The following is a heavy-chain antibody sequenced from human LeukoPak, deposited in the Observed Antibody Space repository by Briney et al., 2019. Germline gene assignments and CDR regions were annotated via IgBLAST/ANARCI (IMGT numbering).Heavy chain of an antibody. CDR1: GFTFSSYS. CDR3: ARVHSYYYDSSGYQTNY. Sequence: GGSLRLSCAAPGFTFSSYSMNWVRQAPGKGLEWVSSISSSSSYIYYADSVKGRFTISRDNAKNSLYLQMNSLRAEDTAVYYCARVHSYYYDSSGYQTNYWGQGTLVTVSS. CDR2: ISSSSSYI. J-gene: IGHJ4*02. D-gene: IGHD3-22*01. V-gene: IGHV3-21*01.